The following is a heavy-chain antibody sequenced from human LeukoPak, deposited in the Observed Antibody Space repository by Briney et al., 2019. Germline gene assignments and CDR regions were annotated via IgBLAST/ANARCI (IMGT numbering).Heavy chain of an antibody. CDR1: GFTFSSYA. V-gene: IGHV3-23*01. CDR3: ANDMGRGTVTTYYFDY. J-gene: IGHJ4*02. D-gene: IGHD4-17*01. Sequence: GGSLRLSCAASGFTFSSYAMSWVRQAPGKGLEWVSAISGSGGSTYYADSVKGRFTISRDNSKNTLYLQMNSLRAEDTAVYYCANDMGRGTVTTYYFDYWGQGTLVTVSS. CDR2: ISGSGGST.